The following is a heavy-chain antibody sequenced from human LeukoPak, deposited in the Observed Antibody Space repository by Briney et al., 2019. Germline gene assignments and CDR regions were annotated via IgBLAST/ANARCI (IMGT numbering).Heavy chain of an antibody. J-gene: IGHJ4*02. V-gene: IGHV4-34*01. CDR2: INQSGST. CDR3: ARLAEVSPHFDY. CDR1: GGSFSGYY. D-gene: IGHD6-13*01. Sequence: PSETLSLTCAVYGGSFSGYYWSWIRQPPGKGLEWIGEINQSGSTNYNPSLKSRVTISVDTSKNQFSLKLSSVTAADTAVYYCARLAEVSPHFDYWGQGTLVTVSS.